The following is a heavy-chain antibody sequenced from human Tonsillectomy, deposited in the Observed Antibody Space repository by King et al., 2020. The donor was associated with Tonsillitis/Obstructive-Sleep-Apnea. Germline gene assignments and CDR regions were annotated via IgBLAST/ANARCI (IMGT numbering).Heavy chain of an antibody. CDR1: GGSFSGYY. D-gene: IGHD2-2*01. CDR3: ARHGGAQDIVLVPAASDDAFDI. V-gene: IGHV4-34*01. Sequence: VQLQQWGAGLLKPSETLSLTCAVYGGSFSGYYWSWIRQPPGKGLEWIGEINHSGSTNYNPSLKSRVTISVDTSKNQFSLKLSSVTAADTAVYYCARHGGAQDIVLVPAASDDAFDIWGQGTMVTVSS. J-gene: IGHJ3*02. CDR2: INHSGST.